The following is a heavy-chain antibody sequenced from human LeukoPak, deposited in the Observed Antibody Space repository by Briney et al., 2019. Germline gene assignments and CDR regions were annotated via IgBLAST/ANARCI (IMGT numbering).Heavy chain of an antibody. J-gene: IGHJ4*02. Sequence: GGSLRLSCAASGFTFSSYAMHWVRQAPGKGLEWVAVISYDGSNKYYADSVKGRFTISRDNSKNTLYLQMNSLRAEDTAVYYCARAGSSGWYYFDYWGQGTLVTVS. CDR1: GFTFSSYA. CDR3: ARAGSSGWYYFDY. V-gene: IGHV3-30-3*01. D-gene: IGHD6-19*01. CDR2: ISYDGSNK.